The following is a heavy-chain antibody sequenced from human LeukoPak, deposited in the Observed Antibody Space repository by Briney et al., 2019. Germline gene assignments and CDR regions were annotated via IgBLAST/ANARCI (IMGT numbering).Heavy chain of an antibody. CDR3: ASDVPKYCSGGSCTYFDY. D-gene: IGHD2-15*01. CDR2: ISRSRSST. J-gene: IGHJ4*02. V-gene: IGHV3-11*04. CDR1: GFTFSDYY. Sequence: GGSLRLSCSASGFTFSDYYRSWIRQAPGKGLERVSYISRSRSSTNYADSVERRFTISRDNAKNSLYLQMNSLRAEDTAVYYCASDVPKYCSGGSCTYFDYWGQGTLVTVSS.